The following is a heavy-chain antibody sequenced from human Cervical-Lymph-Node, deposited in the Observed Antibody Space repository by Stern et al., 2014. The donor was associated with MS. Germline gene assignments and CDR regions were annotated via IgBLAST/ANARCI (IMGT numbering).Heavy chain of an antibody. CDR1: GGTFSSYA. J-gene: IGHJ6*02. V-gene: IGHV1-69*01. CDR2: LTPILGTA. CDR3: ARGELKEGLVRGMDV. Sequence: QLVQSGAEVKKPGSSVKVSCKASGGTFSSYAISWARQAPGQGLEWMGGLTPILGTANYAQKLQGRVTITTVASPSTAYMAPGSLRSEDTAVYYCARGELKEGLVRGMDVWGQGTTVTVSS. D-gene: IGHD1-26*01.